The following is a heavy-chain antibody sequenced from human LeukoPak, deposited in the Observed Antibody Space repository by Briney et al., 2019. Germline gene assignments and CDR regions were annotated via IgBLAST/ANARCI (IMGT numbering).Heavy chain of an antibody. CDR2: ISSSGSTI. D-gene: IGHD3-9*01. Sequence: PGVSLRLSCAASGFTFSSYEMNWVRQAPGKGLEWVSYISSSGSTIYYADSVKGRFTISRDNAKNSLYLQMNSLRAEDTAVYYCAKDRRDYDILTGYYTPVGAFDIWGQGTMVTVSS. J-gene: IGHJ3*02. CDR1: GFTFSSYE. V-gene: IGHV3-48*03. CDR3: AKDRRDYDILTGYYTPVGAFDI.